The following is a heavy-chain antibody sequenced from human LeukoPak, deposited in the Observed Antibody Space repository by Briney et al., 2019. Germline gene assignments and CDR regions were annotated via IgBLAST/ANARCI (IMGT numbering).Heavy chain of an antibody. CDR3: ARDPLYGALDY. CDR1: GFILSRSW. J-gene: IGHJ4*02. V-gene: IGHV3-7*01. D-gene: IGHD3-16*01. Sequence: PGGSLRLSCIASGFILSRSWMSWVRQAPGKGLEWVADISPDGRRINYVDSLKGRFTMSRDNAKNSVYLQMNSLRAEDTAVYYCARDPLYGALDYWGEGTLVTVS. CDR2: ISPDGRRI.